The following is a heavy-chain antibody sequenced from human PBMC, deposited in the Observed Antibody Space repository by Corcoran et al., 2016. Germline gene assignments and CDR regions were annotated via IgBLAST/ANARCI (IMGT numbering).Heavy chain of an antibody. V-gene: IGHV1-69*01. CDR2: IIPIFGTA. J-gene: IGHJ3*02. CDR3: SRDGPIYYYSSYAFDI. Sequence: QVQLVQSGAEVKKPGSSVKVSCKASGGTFSSYAISWVRQAPGQGLEWMGGIIPIFGTANYAQKFQGRVTITADESTSTAYMELRSLRSEDTAVYYCSRDGPIYYYSSYAFDIWGQGTMVTVSS. D-gene: IGHD3-22*01. CDR1: GGTFSSYA.